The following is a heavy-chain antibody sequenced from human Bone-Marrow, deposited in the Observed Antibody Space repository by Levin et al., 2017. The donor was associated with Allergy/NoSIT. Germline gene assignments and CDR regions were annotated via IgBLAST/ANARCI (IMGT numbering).Heavy chain of an antibody. Sequence: GGSLRLSCVASGFSFSDYYMTWVRQAPGKGLEWLSYIYTTDSTTFLNYADSVKGRFTITRDNSRNSPHLQMTNLRVEDTAVYFCAREMDPLSHFYIDVWGRGTTVTVSS. CDR1: GFSFSDYY. V-gene: IGHV3-11*01. J-gene: IGHJ6*03. CDR2: IYTTDSTTFL. CDR3: AREMDPLSHFYIDV. D-gene: IGHD2-2*03.